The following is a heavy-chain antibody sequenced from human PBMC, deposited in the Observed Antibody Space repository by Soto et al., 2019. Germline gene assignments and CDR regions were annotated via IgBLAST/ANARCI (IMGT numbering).Heavy chain of an antibody. CDR1: GFPLSTSVVG. CDR3: AHRRIVGATRGFDY. CDR2: IYWDDDK. J-gene: IGHJ4*02. V-gene: IGHV2-5*02. Sequence: PTLVNPTQNLTLTCTFSGFPLSTSVVGVGWIRQPPGKALEWLALIYWDDDKRYNPSLKSKLTITKDNSKNQVVLTMTNMDPVDTATYYCAHRRIVGATRGFDYWGQGTLVT. D-gene: IGHD1-26*01.